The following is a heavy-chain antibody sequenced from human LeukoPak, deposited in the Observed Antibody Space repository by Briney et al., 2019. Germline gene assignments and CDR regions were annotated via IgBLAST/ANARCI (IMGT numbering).Heavy chain of an antibody. Sequence: GGSLRLSCAASGFTFSSSAMNWVRKAPGKGLEYVSAISSNGGSTYYADSVKGRFTISRDNSKNTLYLQMSSLRAEDTAVYYCVKDGSGSYYTYYFDYWGQGTLVTVSS. J-gene: IGHJ4*02. CDR1: GFTFSSSA. D-gene: IGHD3-10*01. V-gene: IGHV3-64D*06. CDR2: ISSNGGST. CDR3: VKDGSGSYYTYYFDY.